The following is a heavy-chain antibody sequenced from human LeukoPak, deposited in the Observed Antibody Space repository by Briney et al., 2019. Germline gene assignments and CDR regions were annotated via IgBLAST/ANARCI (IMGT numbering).Heavy chain of an antibody. Sequence: SETLSLTCAVYGGSFSGYYWSWIRQPPGKGLEWIGEINHSGSTNYNPSLKSRVTISVDTSKNQFSLKLSSVTAADTAVYYCARSCHCSSTSLGAALDIWGQGTMVTVSS. CDR1: GGSFSGYY. D-gene: IGHD2-2*01. CDR3: ARSCHCSSTSLGAALDI. CDR2: INHSGST. V-gene: IGHV4-34*01. J-gene: IGHJ3*02.